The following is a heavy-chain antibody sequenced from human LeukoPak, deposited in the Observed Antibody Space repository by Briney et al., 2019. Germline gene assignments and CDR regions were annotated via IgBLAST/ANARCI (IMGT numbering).Heavy chain of an antibody. Sequence: PGGSLRLSCAASGFTFNNYAMSWVRQAPGKGLEWVSVISGSDTSTYYADSVKSRFTISRDDSKNTLYLQMNSLRAEDMAVYYCAKDRTVGASYWYFDLWGRGTLVTVSS. V-gene: IGHV3-23*01. D-gene: IGHD1-26*01. J-gene: IGHJ2*01. CDR2: ISGSDTST. CDR1: GFTFNNYA. CDR3: AKDRTVGASYWYFDL.